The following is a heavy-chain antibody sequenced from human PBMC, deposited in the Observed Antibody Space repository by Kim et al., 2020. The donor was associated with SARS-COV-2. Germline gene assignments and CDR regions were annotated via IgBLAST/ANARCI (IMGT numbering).Heavy chain of an antibody. Sequence: SETLSLTCAVYGGSFSGYHWSWIRQPPGKGLDWIGEINHSGSTNYNPSLKSRVTISVDTSKNQFSLKLRSVTDADTAVYYCARGRAGVVPGPILGIGPHYDYYVMDVWGQGTTVTVSS. V-gene: IGHV4-34*01. CDR2: INHSGST. CDR3: ARGRAGVVPGPILGIGPHYDYYVMDV. D-gene: IGHD2-2*02. J-gene: IGHJ6*02. CDR1: GGSFSGYH.